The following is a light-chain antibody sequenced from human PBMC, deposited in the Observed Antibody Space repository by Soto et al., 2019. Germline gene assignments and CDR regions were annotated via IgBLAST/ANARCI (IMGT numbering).Light chain of an antibody. Sequence: EIVLTQSPGTLSLSPGAIATLSCSASQSVSSSYLAWYQQKPGQAPRLLIYGASRRATGIPDRFSGSGSGTDFTLTISRLEPEDIATYYCQQCDDFITFGGGTRIEIK. CDR2: GAS. V-gene: IGKV3-20*01. J-gene: IGKJ4*01. CDR1: QSVSSSY. CDR3: QQCDDFIT.